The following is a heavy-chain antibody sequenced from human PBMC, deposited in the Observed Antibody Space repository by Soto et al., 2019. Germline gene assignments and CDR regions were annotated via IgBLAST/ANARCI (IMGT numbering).Heavy chain of an antibody. V-gene: IGHV3-30-3*01. D-gene: IGHD6-6*01. CDR2: ISYDGSNK. J-gene: IGHJ4*02. Sequence: QVQLVESGGGVVQPGRSLRLSCAASGFTFSNYAMHWVRQAPGKGLEWVAVISYDGSNKYYADSVKGRFTISRDNSKNTVYLQMISLRAEDKAVYYSVGERSHSSSQYLDDWGQDTLDAVS. CDR1: GFTFSNYA. CDR3: VGERSHSSSQYLDD.